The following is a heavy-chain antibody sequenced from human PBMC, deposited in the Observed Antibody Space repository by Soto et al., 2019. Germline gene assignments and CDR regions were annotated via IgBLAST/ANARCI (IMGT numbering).Heavy chain of an antibody. Sequence: PGKGLEWIGYIYYSGSTNYNPSLKSRVNISVDTSKNQFSLKLSSVTAADTAVYYCFRAAEGRLDNAF. CDR2: IYYSGST. CDR3: FRAAEGRLDNAF. J-gene: IGHJ3*01. D-gene: IGHD6-13*01. V-gene: IGHV4-59*01.